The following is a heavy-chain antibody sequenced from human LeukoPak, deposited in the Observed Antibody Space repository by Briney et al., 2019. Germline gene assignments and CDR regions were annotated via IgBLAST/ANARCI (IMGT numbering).Heavy chain of an antibody. CDR2: INAGNGNT. J-gene: IGHJ6*04. CDR1: GYAFTSYA. D-gene: IGHD3-10*01. CDR3: ARVKADRGYYYGMDV. Sequence: ASVKVCCKASGYAFTSYAMHWVRQAPGQRLEWMGWINAGNGNTKYSQKFQDRVTIARDTSASTAYMELSSLRSEDTAVYYCARVKADRGYYYGMDVWGKGTTVTVSS. V-gene: IGHV1-3*01.